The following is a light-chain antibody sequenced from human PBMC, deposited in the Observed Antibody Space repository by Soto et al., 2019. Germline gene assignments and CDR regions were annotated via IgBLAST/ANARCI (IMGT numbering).Light chain of an antibody. CDR2: GAS. V-gene: IGKV3-15*01. CDR1: QSVSSN. J-gene: IGKJ5*01. Sequence: EIVMTQSPSPLSVSAGERATLSLRASQSVSSNLAWYQQKPVQAPRRLIYGASTSATGIPARFSCSGSGTDFTLTTSCLQSEEFIVYYGQQYNNWPPSTFGQGPRVEI. CDR3: QQYNNWPPST.